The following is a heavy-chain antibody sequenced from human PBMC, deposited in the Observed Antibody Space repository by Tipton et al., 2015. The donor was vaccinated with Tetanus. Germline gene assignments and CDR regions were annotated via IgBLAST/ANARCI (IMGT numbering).Heavy chain of an antibody. CDR1: GDSIKSYY. Sequence: TLSLTCVVSGDSIKSYYWSWIRQSAGKGLEWIGRIYKSGDVNYNPSLKSRLTLSVDTSKTRLSLKLTSVTAADTAMYYCAEDQGGGRVVRLNWFDPWGPGTLVTVSS. CDR2: IYKSGDV. V-gene: IGHV4-4*07. D-gene: IGHD6-6*01. CDR3: AEDQGGGRVVRLNWFDP. J-gene: IGHJ5*02.